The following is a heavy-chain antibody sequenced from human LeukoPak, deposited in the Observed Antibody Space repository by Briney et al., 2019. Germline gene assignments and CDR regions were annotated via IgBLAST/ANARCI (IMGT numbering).Heavy chain of an antibody. D-gene: IGHD6-13*01. V-gene: IGHV1-18*01. CDR1: GYTFTSYG. CDR3: ARVSGQPIDP. J-gene: IGHJ5*02. Sequence: ASVKVSCKASGYTFTSYGISWVRQAPGQGLEWMGWISAYNGNTNYAQKLQGRVTMTRDTSISTAYMELSRLRSDDTAVYYCARVSGQPIDPWGQGTLVTVSS. CDR2: ISAYNGNT.